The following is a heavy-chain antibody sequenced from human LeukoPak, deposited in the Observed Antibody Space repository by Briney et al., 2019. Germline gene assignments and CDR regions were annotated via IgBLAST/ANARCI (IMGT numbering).Heavy chain of an antibody. CDR3: ARRSKSSSWSPIDY. CDR2: IYYSGST. CDR1: DGSISSYY. Sequence: SETLSLTCTVSDGSISSYYWSLIRQPPGKGLEWIGYIYYSGSTNYNPSLKSRVTISVDTSKNQFSLKLSSVTAADTAVYYCARRSKSSSWSPIDYWGQGTLVTVSS. V-gene: IGHV4-59*08. D-gene: IGHD6-13*01. J-gene: IGHJ4*02.